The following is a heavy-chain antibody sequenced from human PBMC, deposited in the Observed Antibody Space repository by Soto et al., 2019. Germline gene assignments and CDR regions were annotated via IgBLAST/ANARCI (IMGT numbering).Heavy chain of an antibody. J-gene: IGHJ4*02. CDR2: IYYSGST. V-gene: IGHV4-59*01. Sequence: SETLSLTCTVSGGSISSYYWSWIRQPPGKGLEWIGYIYYSGSTNYNPSLKSRVTISVDTSKNQFSLKLSSVTAADTAVYYCARAEGYYYDSSGQFDYWGQGTLVTVSS. CDR3: ARAEGYYYDSSGQFDY. CDR1: GGSISSYY. D-gene: IGHD3-22*01.